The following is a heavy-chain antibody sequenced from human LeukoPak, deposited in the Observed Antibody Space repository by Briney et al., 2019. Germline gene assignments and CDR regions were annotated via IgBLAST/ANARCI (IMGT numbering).Heavy chain of an antibody. V-gene: IGHV3-7*01. CDR2: INQDGSEK. D-gene: IGHD2-2*03. J-gene: IGHJ4*02. Sequence: PGGSLRLSCAASGFTFSSYWMSWVRQAPGKGLEWVANINQDGSEKYYVDSVKGRFTISRYNAKNSLYLQMNSLRAEDTGVYYCARDVGYCSSTSCYGDYFDYWGQGTLVTVSS. CDR3: ARDVGYCSSTSCYGDYFDY. CDR1: GFTFSSYW.